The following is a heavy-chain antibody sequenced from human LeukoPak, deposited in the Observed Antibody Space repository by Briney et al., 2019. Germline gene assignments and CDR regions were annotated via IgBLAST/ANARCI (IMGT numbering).Heavy chain of an antibody. CDR3: AREAQDYGGNYYFDY. CDR2: INPNSGGT. J-gene: IGHJ4*02. D-gene: IGHD4-23*01. V-gene: IGHV1-2*06. CDR1: GYTFTGYY. Sequence: ASVKVSCKASGYTFTGYYMHWVRQAPGQGLEWMGRINPNSGGTNYAQKFQGRVTMTRDTSISTAYMELSRLRSDDTAVYYCAREAQDYGGNYYFDYWGQGTLVTVSS.